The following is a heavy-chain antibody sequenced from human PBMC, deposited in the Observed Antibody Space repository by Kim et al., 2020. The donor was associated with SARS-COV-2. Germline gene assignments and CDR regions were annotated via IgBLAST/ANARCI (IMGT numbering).Heavy chain of an antibody. J-gene: IGHJ5*02. CDR3: ATTVWPADNWFDP. CDR2: INHSGST. CDR1: GGSFSGYY. D-gene: IGHD4-4*01. V-gene: IGHV4-34*01. Sequence: SETLSLTCAVYGGSFSGYYWSWIRQPPGKGLEWIGEINHSGSTNYNPSLKSRVTISVDTSKNQFSLKLSSVTDADTAVYYCATTVWPADNWFDPWGQGTL.